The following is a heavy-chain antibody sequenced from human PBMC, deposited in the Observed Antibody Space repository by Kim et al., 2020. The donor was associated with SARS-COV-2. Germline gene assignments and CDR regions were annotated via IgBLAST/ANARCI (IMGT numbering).Heavy chain of an antibody. V-gene: IGHV4-39*07. CDR2: ISYSGSS. J-gene: IGHJ4*01. Sequence: SETLSLTCTVSGASIRSSGKYWGWIRQPPGKGLDWIGSISYSGSSHYNPSLKSRVTISLHTSKNQFSLRLTSVTASDTAMYYCARLERFPYSSLDYWG. CDR1: GASIRSSGKY. D-gene: IGHD6-6*01. CDR3: ARLERFPYSSLDY.